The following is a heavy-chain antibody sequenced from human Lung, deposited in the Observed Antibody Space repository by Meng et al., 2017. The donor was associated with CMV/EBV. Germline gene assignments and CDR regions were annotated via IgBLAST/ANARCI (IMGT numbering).Heavy chain of an antibody. CDR3: ATESSGFSSGFDN. CDR1: GITFNTYS. D-gene: IGHD3-22*01. J-gene: IGHJ4*02. CDR2: ISSRSTYI. Sequence: VVSVQGVGGVVRTRGSMRLFCAASGITFNTYSMNWVRQPSGRGRVWVIIISSRSTYIYYTELGKGLFTISRDNVQNLLYLQMNSLSAADTAVYYCATESSGFSSGFDNWGQGTLVTVSS. V-gene: IGHV3-21*01.